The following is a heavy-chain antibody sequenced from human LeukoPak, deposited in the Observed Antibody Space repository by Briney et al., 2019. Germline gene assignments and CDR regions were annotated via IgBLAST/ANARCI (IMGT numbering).Heavy chain of an antibody. CDR3: ARGANWGSPDY. Sequence: PSETLSLTCTVSGGSIRSDYWSWIRQPPGKGLEWIGYIYYSGTTNSGSTNYNPSLKSRVTISVDTSKNQFSLKLSSVTAADTAVYYCARGANWGSPDYWGQGTLVTVSS. CDR1: GGSIRSDY. V-gene: IGHV4-59*01. CDR2: IYYSGTTNSGST. J-gene: IGHJ4*02. D-gene: IGHD7-27*01.